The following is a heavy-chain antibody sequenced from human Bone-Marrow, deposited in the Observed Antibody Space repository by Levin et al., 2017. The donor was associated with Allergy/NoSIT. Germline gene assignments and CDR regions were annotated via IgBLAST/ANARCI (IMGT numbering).Heavy chain of an antibody. CDR1: GFTFSDYY. D-gene: IGHD2-21*01. Sequence: GGSLRLSCAASGFTFSDYYMTWLRQAPGKGLEWVSFISDSSTYTDYADSVKGRFTISRDNTKNLLSLQMFSLRAEDTAVYFCARDFCRGELCSNSYFDSWGQGTLVTVSS. J-gene: IGHJ4*02. CDR3: ARDFCRGELCSNSYFDS. V-gene: IGHV3-11*05. CDR2: ISDSSTYT.